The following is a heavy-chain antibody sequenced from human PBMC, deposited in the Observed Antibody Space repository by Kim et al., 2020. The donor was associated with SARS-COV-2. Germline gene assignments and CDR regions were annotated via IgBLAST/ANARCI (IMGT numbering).Heavy chain of an antibody. CDR2: ISDTGST. J-gene: IGHJ4*02. Sequence: SETLSLTCTVAGGSINTDYWSWIRQPPGKGLEWIGDISDTGSTDYNPSLKNRVTISEDASKNQFSLKLTSVTAADTAMYYCARNVWSGYSRLDYWGQGTLVTVSS. CDR1: GGSINTDY. CDR3: ARNVWSGYSRLDY. V-gene: IGHV4-59*01. D-gene: IGHD3-3*01.